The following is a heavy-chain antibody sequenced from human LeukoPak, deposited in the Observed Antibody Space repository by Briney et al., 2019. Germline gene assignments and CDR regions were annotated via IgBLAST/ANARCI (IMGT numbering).Heavy chain of an antibody. V-gene: IGHV3-23*01. CDR3: AKSGDIEGAIYNQFFDF. CDR2: VSGNGADT. Sequence: GGSLRLSCAASGFTFTMYAMTWVRQAPGKGLEWVSTVSGNGADTYYADSVKGRSTISRDFSENTIFLRVDNLRPEDTARYYCAKSGDIEGAIYNQFFDFWGQGRLVTVSS. J-gene: IGHJ4*02. CDR1: GFTFTMYA. D-gene: IGHD2-2*02.